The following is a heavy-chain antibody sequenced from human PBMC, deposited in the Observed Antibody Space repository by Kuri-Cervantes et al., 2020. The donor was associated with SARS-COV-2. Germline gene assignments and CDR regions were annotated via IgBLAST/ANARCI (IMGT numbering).Heavy chain of an antibody. V-gene: IGHV1-69*13. CDR1: GGTFSSYA. CDR2: IIPIFGTA. CDR3: ARAGTIFGVVIQNFDY. Sequence: SVKVSCKASGGTFSSYAISWVRQAPGQGLEWMGGIIPIFGTANYAQKFQGRVTITADESTSTAYMELSSLRSEDTAVYYCARAGTIFGVVIQNFDYWGQGTLVTVSS. D-gene: IGHD3-3*01. J-gene: IGHJ4*02.